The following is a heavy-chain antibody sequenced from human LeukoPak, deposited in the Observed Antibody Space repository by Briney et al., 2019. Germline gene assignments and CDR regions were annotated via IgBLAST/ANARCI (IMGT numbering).Heavy chain of an antibody. CDR2: ITNSRSYI. V-gene: IGHV3-21*01. J-gene: IGHJ5*02. CDR1: GFTFTSYS. Sequence: GGSLRLSCAASGFTFTSYSMNWVRQAPGKGLEWVSSITNSRSYIYYADSVKGRFTISRDNAKNSLYLQMNSLKAEDTAVYYCARDRRGYSGYDRGGWFDPWGQGTLVTVSS. D-gene: IGHD5-12*01. CDR3: ARDRRGYSGYDRGGWFDP.